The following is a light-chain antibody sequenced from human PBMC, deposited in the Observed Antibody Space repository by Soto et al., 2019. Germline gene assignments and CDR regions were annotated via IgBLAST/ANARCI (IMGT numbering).Light chain of an antibody. CDR2: WAS. Sequence: SVLTQSPDSLAVSLGERATINCRSSQSVLYTSNNKNYLAWYQQNPGQPPKLLIYWASTRESGVPDRFGGSGSGTDFTLTISSLQAEDVVVYYCQQYYSTPLTFGQGTKVDIK. J-gene: IGKJ1*01. V-gene: IGKV4-1*01. CDR1: QSVLYTSNNKNY. CDR3: QQYYSTPLT.